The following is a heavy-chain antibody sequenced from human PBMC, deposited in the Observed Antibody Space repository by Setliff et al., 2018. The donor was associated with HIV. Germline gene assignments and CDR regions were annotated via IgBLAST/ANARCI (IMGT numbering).Heavy chain of an antibody. D-gene: IGHD3-3*01. CDR2: INPKSGAT. Sequence: ASVKVSCKASGYSFTGYYVNWVRQAPGQGLEWMGRINPKSGATNLAQKFQGRVTLTRDTSVTTVYMELSSLRSEDTAVYYCARAYNIWSDYNYYYSYFMGVWGKGTAVTVSS. CDR3: ARAYNIWSDYNYYYSYFMGV. J-gene: IGHJ6*03. CDR1: GYSFTGYY. V-gene: IGHV1-2*06.